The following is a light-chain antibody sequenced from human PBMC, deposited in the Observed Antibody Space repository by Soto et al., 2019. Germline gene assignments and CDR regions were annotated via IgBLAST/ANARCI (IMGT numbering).Light chain of an antibody. Sequence: EIVLTQSPATLSLSPGERATLSCRASQSVRSYLTLYQQKPGQAPRLLIYDASNRATGIPATFSGSVSGTGFTLTITSLEPEDFAFYYCQHSSTWPLTFGGGTKVEIK. V-gene: IGKV3-11*01. CDR1: QSVRSY. CDR3: QHSSTWPLT. J-gene: IGKJ4*01. CDR2: DAS.